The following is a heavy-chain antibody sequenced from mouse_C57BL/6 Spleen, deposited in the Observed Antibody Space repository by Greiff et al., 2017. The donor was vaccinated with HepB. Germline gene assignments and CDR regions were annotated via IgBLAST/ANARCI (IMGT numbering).Heavy chain of an antibody. V-gene: IGHV5-17*01. D-gene: IGHD1-1*01. CDR2: ISSGSSTI. J-gene: IGHJ3*01. CDR3: ARSYYYGSSYWFAY. Sequence: EVKVVESGGGLVKPGGSLKLSCAASGFTFSDYGMHWVRQAPEKGLEWVAYISSGSSTIYYADTVKGRFTISRDNAKNTLFLQMTSLRSEDTAMYYWARSYYYGSSYWFAYWGQGTLVTVSA. CDR1: GFTFSDYG.